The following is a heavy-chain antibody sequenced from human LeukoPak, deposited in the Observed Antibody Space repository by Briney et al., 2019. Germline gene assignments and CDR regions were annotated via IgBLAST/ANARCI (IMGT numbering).Heavy chain of an antibody. CDR3: VRGDDIGKHPTRAYYFDI. Sequence: GGSLRLSCAASRFTFTRHAMSWVRQAPGRGLEWVSTTGLESVHTLCADSVQGRFTVSRDNSRNTLDLQMDNLTVDDTAIYYCVRGDDIGKHPTRAYYFDIWGQGTLVSVSS. D-gene: IGHD3-10*01. CDR2: TGLESVHT. J-gene: IGHJ4*02. CDR1: RFTFTRHA. V-gene: IGHV3-23*01.